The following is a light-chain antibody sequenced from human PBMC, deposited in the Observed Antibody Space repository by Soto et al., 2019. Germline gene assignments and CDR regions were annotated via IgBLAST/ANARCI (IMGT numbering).Light chain of an antibody. CDR3: QQANSFPPT. CDR1: QGIASG. V-gene: IGKV1-12*01. CDR2: PSS. J-gene: IGKJ4*01. Sequence: DIQMTQSPSSVSASVGDRVTITCRASQGIASGLAWYQQKPGKAPRFLIYPSSNLQSGVPSRFSGSGSGTDFTLTISSLQPEDFATYFCQQANSFPPTFGGVTKVEIK.